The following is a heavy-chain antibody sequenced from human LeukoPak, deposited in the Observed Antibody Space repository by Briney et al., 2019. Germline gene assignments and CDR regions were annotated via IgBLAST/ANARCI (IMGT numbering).Heavy chain of an antibody. CDR1: GFTFSSYA. J-gene: IGHJ4*02. CDR3: ARYRTNGLFDY. Sequence: GRSQRLSCAASGFTFSSYAMHWVRQAPGKGLEWVAVISYDGSNKYYADSVKGRFTISRDNSKNTLYLQMNSLRAEDTAVYYCARYRTNGLFDYWGQGTLVTVSS. D-gene: IGHD1-14*01. CDR2: ISYDGSNK. V-gene: IGHV3-30-3*01.